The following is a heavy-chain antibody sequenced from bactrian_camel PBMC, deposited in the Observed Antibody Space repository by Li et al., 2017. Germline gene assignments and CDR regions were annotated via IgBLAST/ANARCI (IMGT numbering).Heavy chain of an antibody. CDR3: VAVEDYLFNGIWNQGQTDFGY. J-gene: IGHJ6*01. D-gene: IGHD1*01. V-gene: IGHV3S53*01. Sequence: QLVESGGGSVQAGGSLRLSCTASGVIWSMYAVGWFRQVPEGEREGVAMIGTDGLAIYADSVKGRFTISKDNAENTLHLQMNNLTPGDSAVYYCVAVEDYLFNGIWNQGQTDFGYWGQGTQVTVS. CDR1: GVIWSMYA. CDR2: IGTDGLA.